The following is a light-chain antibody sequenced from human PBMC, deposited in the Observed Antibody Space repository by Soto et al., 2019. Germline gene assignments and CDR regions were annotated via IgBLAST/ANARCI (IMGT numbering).Light chain of an antibody. CDR2: GAF. J-gene: IGKJ3*01. Sequence: DIQMTQSPSSVSASVGDRVTITCRTSQAISGYVLWFQQKPGKAPKLLISGAFALQSGVPSRFSGSGSVTVFTLTISSLQLGDFATYYCQQSKTYPRTFGPRTRVDI. V-gene: IGKV1-12*01. CDR1: QAISGY. CDR3: QQSKTYPRT.